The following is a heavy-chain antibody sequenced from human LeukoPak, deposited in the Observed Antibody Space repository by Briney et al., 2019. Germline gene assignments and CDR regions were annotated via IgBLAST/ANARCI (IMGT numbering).Heavy chain of an antibody. J-gene: IGHJ6*02. Sequence: ASVKVSCKASGYTFTSYDINWVRQATGQGLEWMGWMNPNSGNTGYAQKFQGRVTMTRNTSISTAYMELSSLRSEDTAVYYCARDSNDYGGNRLPTKYYYYGMGVWGQGTTVTVSS. V-gene: IGHV1-8*01. CDR2: MNPNSGNT. D-gene: IGHD4-23*01. CDR1: GYTFTSYD. CDR3: ARDSNDYGGNRLPTKYYYYGMGV.